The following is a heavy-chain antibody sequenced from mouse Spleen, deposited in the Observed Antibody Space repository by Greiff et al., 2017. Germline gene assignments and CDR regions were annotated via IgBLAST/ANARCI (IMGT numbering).Heavy chain of an antibody. CDR3: ARSFSTMITRRGLFAY. D-gene: IGHD2-4*01. CDR2: VYPYNGGT. Sequence: VQLQQSGPVLVKPGPSVKISCKASGFTFTDYYMHWVKQSHGKSLEWIGLVYPYNGGTSYNQKFKGKATLTVDTSSSTAYMELNSLTSEDSAVYYCARSFSTMITRRGLFAYWGQGTLVTVSA. CDR1: GFTFTDYY. J-gene: IGHJ3*01. V-gene: IGHV1-36*01.